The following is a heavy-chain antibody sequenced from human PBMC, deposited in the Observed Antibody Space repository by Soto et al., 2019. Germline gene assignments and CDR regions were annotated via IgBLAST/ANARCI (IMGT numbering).Heavy chain of an antibody. CDR1: GFSLTSRPVG. J-gene: IGHJ4*02. V-gene: IGHV2-5*02. CDR3: AHRRNYDGSWNEGVFDC. CDR2: IYWDDDK. D-gene: IGHD3-16*01. Sequence: QITLKESGPTLVKPTQTLTLTCTFSGFSLTSRPVGVGWVRQPPGKPLEWLAFIYWDDDKRYSPSLRSTLTVTKYASKNQVVLTLTNMDPWDTATYCCAHRRNYDGSWNEGVFDCWGQGILVTVSS.